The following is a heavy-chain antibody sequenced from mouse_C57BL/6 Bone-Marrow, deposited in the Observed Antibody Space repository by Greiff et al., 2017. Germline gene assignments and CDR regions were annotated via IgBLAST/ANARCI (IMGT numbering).Heavy chain of an antibody. CDR3: AREILYYGSSYAMDY. CDR2: ISYDGSN. D-gene: IGHD1-1*01. V-gene: IGHV3-6*01. Sequence: EVKLVESGPGLVKPSQSLSLTCSVTGYSITSGYYWNWIRQFPGNKLEWMGYISYDGSNNYNPSLKNRISITRDTSKNQFFLKLNSVTTEDTATYYCAREILYYGSSYAMDYWGQGTSVTVSS. CDR1: GYSITSGYY. J-gene: IGHJ4*01.